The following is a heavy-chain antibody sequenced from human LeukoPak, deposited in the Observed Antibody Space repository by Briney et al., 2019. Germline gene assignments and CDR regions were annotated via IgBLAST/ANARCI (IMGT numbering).Heavy chain of an antibody. D-gene: IGHD3-22*01. CDR2: IIPIFGTA. Sequence: GASVKVSCKASGGTFSNFAISWVRQAPGQGLEWMGGIIPIFGTANYAQKFQGRVTITADKSTSTAYMELSSLRSEDTAVYYCARDYYDSSGYYIVGDYWGQGTLVTVSS. V-gene: IGHV1-69*06. CDR1: GGTFSNFA. CDR3: ARDYYDSSGYYIVGDY. J-gene: IGHJ4*02.